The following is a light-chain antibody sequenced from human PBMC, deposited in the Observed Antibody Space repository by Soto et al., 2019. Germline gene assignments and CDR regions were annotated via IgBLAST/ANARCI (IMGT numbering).Light chain of an antibody. CDR1: QSVSSY. J-gene: IGKJ5*01. CDR2: DAS. V-gene: IGKV3-11*01. Sequence: EIVWTQSPATLSLSPGERATLSCRASQSVSSYLAWYQKKPGQAPRLLIYDASNRATGIPARFSGSGSGTDLTLTISSLEPEDFAVYYCQQRSNWPPLTFGQGTRLEIK. CDR3: QQRSNWPPLT.